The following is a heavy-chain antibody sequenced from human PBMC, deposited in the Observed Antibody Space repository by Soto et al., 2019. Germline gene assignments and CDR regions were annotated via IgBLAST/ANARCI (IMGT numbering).Heavy chain of an antibody. CDR2: HYYSGST. J-gene: IGHJ6*02. D-gene: IGHD6-19*01. CDR3: ARRWGGAVAGSYYGMDF. Sequence: SETLSHTCPASGGSISSSIYYWGLLRQPPGTGLEWIGSHYYSGSTYYNPSLKSRVTISVDTSKNQFSLKLSSVTAADTAVYYWARRWGGAVAGSYYGMDFWGQGTTVT. V-gene: IGHV4-39*01. CDR1: GGSISSSIYY.